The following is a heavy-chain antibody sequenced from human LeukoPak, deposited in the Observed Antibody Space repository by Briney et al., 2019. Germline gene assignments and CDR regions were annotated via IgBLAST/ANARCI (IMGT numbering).Heavy chain of an antibody. Sequence: GGSLRLSCAASGFTFSSYSMNWVRQAPGKGLEWVSSISSSSSYIYYADSVKGRFTISRDNAKNSLYLQMNSLRAEDTAVYYCARVRSSGFRTRYYYFDYWGQGTLVTVSS. V-gene: IGHV3-21*04. CDR3: ARVRSSGFRTRYYYFDY. CDR2: ISSSSSYI. J-gene: IGHJ4*02. CDR1: GFTFSSYS. D-gene: IGHD3-22*01.